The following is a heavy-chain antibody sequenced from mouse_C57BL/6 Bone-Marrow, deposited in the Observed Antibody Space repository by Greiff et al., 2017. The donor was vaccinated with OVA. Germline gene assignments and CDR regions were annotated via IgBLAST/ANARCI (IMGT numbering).Heavy chain of an antibody. CDR3: AREGYYYGSSPYWGFDV. D-gene: IGHD1-1*01. CDR1: GISITTGNYR. CDR2: IYYSGTI. J-gene: IGHJ1*03. Sequence: VQLKESGPGLVKPSQTVFLTCTVTGISITTGNYRWSWIRQFPGNKLEWIGYIYYSGTITYNPSLTSRTTITRDTPKNQFFLEMNSLTAEDTATYYCAREGYYYGSSPYWGFDVWGTGTTVTVSS. V-gene: IGHV3-5*01.